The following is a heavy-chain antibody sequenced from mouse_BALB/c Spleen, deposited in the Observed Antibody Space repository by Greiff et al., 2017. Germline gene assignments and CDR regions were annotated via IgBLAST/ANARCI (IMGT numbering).Heavy chain of an antibody. D-gene: IGHD5-1*01. CDR3: ARGDEYSDYYAMDY. Sequence: VKLQQSGPELVRPGVSVKISCKGSGYTFTDYAMHWVKQSHAKSLEWIGVISTYYGNTNYNQKFKGKATMTVDKSSSTAYMELARLTSEDSAIYYCARGDEYSDYYAMDYWGQGTSVTVSS. J-gene: IGHJ4*01. CDR2: ISTYYGNT. CDR1: GYTFTDYA. V-gene: IGHV1-67*01.